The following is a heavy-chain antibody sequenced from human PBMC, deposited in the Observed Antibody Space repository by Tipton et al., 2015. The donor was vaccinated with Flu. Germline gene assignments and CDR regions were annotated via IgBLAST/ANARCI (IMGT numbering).Heavy chain of an antibody. CDR1: GFTFDDYA. Sequence: SLRLSCAASGFTFDDYAMHWVRQAPGKGLKWVSLISWDGGSTYYADSVKGRFTISRDNSKNSLYLQMNSLRAEDTALYYCAKDISPYYYYGMDVWGQGTTVTVSS. CDR3: AKDISPYYYYGMDV. CDR2: ISWDGGST. J-gene: IGHJ6*02. V-gene: IGHV3-43D*04.